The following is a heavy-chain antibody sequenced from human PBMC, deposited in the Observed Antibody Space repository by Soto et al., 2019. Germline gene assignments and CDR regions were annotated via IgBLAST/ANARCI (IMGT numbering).Heavy chain of an antibody. Sequence: SETLSLTCGVYGGSFRNYYWIWVRQPPGKGLEWFGEVNHSGEATYKPSLQSRITISLDTSNNQFSLKMNSVTAADTDMYLCTSAERDPREWSDHWGQGTQVTVSS. CDR1: GGSFRNYY. CDR2: VNHSGEA. J-gene: IGHJ5*02. CDR3: TSAERDPREWSDH. V-gene: IGHV4-34*01.